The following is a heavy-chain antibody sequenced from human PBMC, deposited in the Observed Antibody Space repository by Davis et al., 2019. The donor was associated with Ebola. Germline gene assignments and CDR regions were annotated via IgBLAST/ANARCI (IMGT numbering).Heavy chain of an antibody. Sequence: GESLKISCAASGFTFSSYGMYWVRQAPGKGLEWVAFIRNDGTKKYHADSVKGRFTISRDNSKNTLYLQVNSLRADDAAVYYCAKDLGYYGVDVWGQGTTVTVSS. J-gene: IGHJ6*02. CDR2: IRNDGTKK. CDR1: GFTFSSYG. CDR3: AKDLGYYGVDV. V-gene: IGHV3-30*02.